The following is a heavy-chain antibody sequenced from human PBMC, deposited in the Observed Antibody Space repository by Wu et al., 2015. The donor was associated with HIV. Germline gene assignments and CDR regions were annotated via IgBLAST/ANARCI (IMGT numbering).Heavy chain of an antibody. CDR1: GYTFTSYY. Sequence: QVQLVQSGAEVKKPGASVKVSCKASGYTFTSYYMHWVRQAPGQGLEWMGIINPSGGSTSYAQKFQGRVTMTRDTSTSTVYMELSSLRSEDTAVYYCARGKAVDYYDSSGYVPDAFDIWGQGTMVTVSS. CDR3: ARGKAVDYYDSSGYVPDAFDI. D-gene: IGHD3-22*01. CDR2: INPSGGST. J-gene: IGHJ3*02. V-gene: IGHV1-46*01.